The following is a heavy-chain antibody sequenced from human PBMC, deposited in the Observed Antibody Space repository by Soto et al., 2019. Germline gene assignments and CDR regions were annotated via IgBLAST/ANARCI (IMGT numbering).Heavy chain of an antibody. CDR3: AKGPIVVVVAATLPDAFDI. Sequence: GGSLRLSCAASGFTFDDYAMHWVRQAPGKGLEWVSGISWNSGSIGYADSVKGRFTISRDNAKNSLYLQMNSLRAEDTALYYCAKGPIVVVVAATLPDAFDIWGQGTMVTVSS. CDR2: ISWNSGSI. J-gene: IGHJ3*02. D-gene: IGHD2-15*01. CDR1: GFTFDDYA. V-gene: IGHV3-9*01.